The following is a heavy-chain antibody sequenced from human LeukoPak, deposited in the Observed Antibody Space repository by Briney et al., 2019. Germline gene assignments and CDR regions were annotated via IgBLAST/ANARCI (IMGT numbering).Heavy chain of an antibody. D-gene: IGHD6-19*01. CDR3: ARDTTVASGMQF. CDR1: GGSISTYS. J-gene: IGHJ4*02. Sequence: SETLSLTCTVSGGSISTYSWTWVRQSPGKGLECIGSVVTTTTKYSPALRSRVAISVDTSKNQFSLRLESVTTADTAVYYCARDTTVASGMQFWGQGALVTVSS. CDR2: VVTTTT. V-gene: IGHV4-4*07.